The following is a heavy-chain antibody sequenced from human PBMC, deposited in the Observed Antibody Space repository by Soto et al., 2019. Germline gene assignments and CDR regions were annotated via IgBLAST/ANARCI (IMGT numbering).Heavy chain of an antibody. D-gene: IGHD1-26*01. CDR2: IWYDGSNK. CDR3: ARSQWELNYYYYGMDV. J-gene: IGHJ6*02. CDR1: GFTFSSYG. V-gene: IGHV3-33*01. Sequence: PGGSLRLSCAASGFTFSSYGMHWVRQAPGKGLEWVAVIWYDGSNKYYADSVKGRFTISRDNSKNTLYLQMNSLRAEDTAVYYCARSQWELNYYYYGMDVWGQGTTVTVSS.